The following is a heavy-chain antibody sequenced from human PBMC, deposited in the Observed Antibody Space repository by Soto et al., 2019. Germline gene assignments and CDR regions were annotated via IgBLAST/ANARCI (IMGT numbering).Heavy chain of an antibody. Sequence: QVQLVQSGAEVKKPGSSVKISCKASGDTFTTYPITWVRQTAGQGLEWMGRIVPILGVPNSAQKFQGRLTFIADKTTTTAYMELSSLTTTDTAFYYCARDGYAYGSGSFLATWGQGTLVIVSS. J-gene: IGHJ4*02. CDR3: ARDGYAYGSGSFLAT. D-gene: IGHD3-10*01. V-gene: IGHV1-69*04. CDR2: IVPILGVP. CDR1: GDTFTTYP.